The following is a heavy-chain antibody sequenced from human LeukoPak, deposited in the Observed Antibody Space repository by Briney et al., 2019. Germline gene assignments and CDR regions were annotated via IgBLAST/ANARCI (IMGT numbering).Heavy chain of an antibody. CDR3: AKGRWALFDC. J-gene: IGHJ4*02. V-gene: IGHV6-1*01. CDR1: GDSVSSNSAA. Sequence: SQTLSLTCHISGDSVSSNSAAWNWIRQSPLRGLDWLGRTYYRSKWYNDYAVSLKGRMTIDADTSKNQFSLQLNSVPPEDTAVYYCAKGRWALFDCWGQGTLVTVSS. D-gene: IGHD3-10*01. CDR2: TYYRSKWYN.